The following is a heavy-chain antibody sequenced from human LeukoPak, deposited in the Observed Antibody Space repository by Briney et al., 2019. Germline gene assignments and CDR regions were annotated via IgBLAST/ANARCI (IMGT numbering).Heavy chain of an antibody. V-gene: IGHV4-59*01. Sequence: PSETLSLTCTVSGGSISSYYWSWIRQPPGKGLEWIGYIYYSGSANYNPSLKSRVTISVDTSKNQFSLKLSSVTAADTAVYYCARGTTTVIFGMDVWGQGTTVTVSS. D-gene: IGHD4-11*01. CDR3: ARGTTTVIFGMDV. CDR2: IYYSGSA. J-gene: IGHJ6*02. CDR1: GGSISSYY.